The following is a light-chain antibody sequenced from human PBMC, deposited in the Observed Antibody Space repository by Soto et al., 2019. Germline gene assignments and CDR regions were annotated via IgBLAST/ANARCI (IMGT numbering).Light chain of an antibody. Sequence: DIQMTQSPSTLSASVGDRVTITCRASQSINNWLAWYQQKPGKAPKLLIYKTSNLESGVPSRFSGSGSGTEFSLTINSLQPDDFATYYCQQYKSFSLTFGGGTRVEV. CDR3: QQYKSFSLT. CDR2: KTS. J-gene: IGKJ4*01. V-gene: IGKV1-5*03. CDR1: QSINNW.